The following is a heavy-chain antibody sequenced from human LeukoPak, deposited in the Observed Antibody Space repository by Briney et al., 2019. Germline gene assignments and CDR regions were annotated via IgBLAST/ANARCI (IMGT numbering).Heavy chain of an antibody. CDR3: ARVSNCSGGSCYPSNWFDP. D-gene: IGHD2-15*01. CDR2: ICYSGST. CDR1: GGSISSSSYY. Sequence: SETLSLTCTVSGGSISSSSYYWGWIRQPPGKGLEWIGSICYSGSTNYNPSLKSRVTISVDTSKNQFSLKLTSVTAADTAVYYCARVSNCSGGSCYPSNWFDPWGQGTLVTVSS. J-gene: IGHJ5*02. V-gene: IGHV4-39*07.